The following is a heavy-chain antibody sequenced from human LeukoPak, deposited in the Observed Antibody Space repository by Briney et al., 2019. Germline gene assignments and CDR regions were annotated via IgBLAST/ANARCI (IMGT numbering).Heavy chain of an antibody. CDR2: ISSSSSYI. D-gene: IGHD3-3*01. CDR3: AKGHDFWSGSWLYYFDY. Sequence: GGSLRLSCAASGFTFSSYSMNWVRQAPGKGLEWVSSISSSSSYIYYADSVKGRFTISRDNSKRTLYLQMNSLRPEDTAVYYCAKGHDFWSGSWLYYFDYWGQGTLVTVSS. V-gene: IGHV3-21*01. CDR1: GFTFSSYS. J-gene: IGHJ4*02.